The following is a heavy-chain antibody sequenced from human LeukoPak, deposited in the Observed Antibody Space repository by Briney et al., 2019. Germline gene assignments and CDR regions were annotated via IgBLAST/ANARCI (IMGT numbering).Heavy chain of an antibody. CDR1: GFTFSSYE. V-gene: IGHV3-48*03. CDR3: ARDRSVSYYYGSGSDY. Sequence: GGSLRLSCAASGFTFSSYEMNWVRQAPGKGLEWVSYISSSGSTIYYADSVKGRFTISRDNAKNSLYLQMNSLRAEDTAVYYCARDRSVSYYYGSGSDYWGQGILVTVSS. D-gene: IGHD3-10*01. CDR2: ISSSGSTI. J-gene: IGHJ4*02.